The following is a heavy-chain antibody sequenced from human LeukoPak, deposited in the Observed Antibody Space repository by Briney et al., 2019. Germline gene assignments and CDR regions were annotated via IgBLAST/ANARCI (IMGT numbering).Heavy chain of an antibody. V-gene: IGHV3-30*18. CDR3: AKDHGDY. Sequence: GGSLRLSCAASGFTFSSYGMHWVRQAPGKGLEWVAVISYDGSNKYYADSVKGRFTISRDNSKNTLYLQMNSLRAEDTAVYYCAKDHGDYWGQGTLVTVSS. CDR1: GFTFSSYG. J-gene: IGHJ4*02. CDR2: ISYDGSNK. D-gene: IGHD5-24*01.